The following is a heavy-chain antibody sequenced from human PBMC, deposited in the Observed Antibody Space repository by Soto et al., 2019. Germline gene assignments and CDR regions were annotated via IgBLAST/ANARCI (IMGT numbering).Heavy chain of an antibody. V-gene: IGHV3-23*01. CDR3: AKDRGSDWEIDY. CDR1: GFIFSNYA. CDR2: IGASGGTI. J-gene: IGHJ4*02. Sequence: EVQLLESGGGLVQPGGSLRLSCAASGFIFSNYAMSWVRQAPGKGLEWVAAIGASGGTIYYGDSVKGRFTISRDNSKNTLYQQMSSLRVEDTALYYCAKDRGSDWEIDYWGQGSLVTVST. D-gene: IGHD6-19*01.